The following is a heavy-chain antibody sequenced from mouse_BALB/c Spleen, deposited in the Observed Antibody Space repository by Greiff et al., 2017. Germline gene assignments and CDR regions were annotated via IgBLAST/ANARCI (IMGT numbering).Heavy chain of an antibody. CDR1: GFSLTSYG. V-gene: IGHV2-9*02. Sequence: VKLEESGPGLVAPSQSLSITCTVSGFSLTSYGVHWVRQPPGKGLEWLGVIWAGGSTNYNSALMSRLSISKDNSKSQVFLKMNSLQTDDTAMYYCARESYGGIMDYWGQGTSVTVSS. J-gene: IGHJ4*01. D-gene: IGHD1-1*01. CDR3: ARESYGGIMDY. CDR2: IWAGGST.